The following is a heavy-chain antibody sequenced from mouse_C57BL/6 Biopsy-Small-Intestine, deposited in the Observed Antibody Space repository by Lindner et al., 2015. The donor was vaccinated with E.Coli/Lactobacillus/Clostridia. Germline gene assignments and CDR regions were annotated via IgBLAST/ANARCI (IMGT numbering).Heavy chain of an antibody. CDR3: ARLLWEDAMDY. CDR1: GFTFSSYA. D-gene: IGHD1-1*02. CDR2: INSNGGST. J-gene: IGHJ4*01. Sequence: VQLQESGGGLVKPGGSLKLSCAASGFTFSSYAMSWARQAPEKRLEWVAAINSNGGSTYYPDTVKDRFTISRDNAKNTLYLQMSSLRSEDTALYYCARLLWEDAMDYWGQGTSVTVSS. V-gene: IGHV5-6-2*01.